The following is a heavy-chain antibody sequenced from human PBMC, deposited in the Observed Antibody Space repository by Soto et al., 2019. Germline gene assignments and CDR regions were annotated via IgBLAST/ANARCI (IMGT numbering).Heavy chain of an antibody. Sequence: GGSLRLSCAASGFTFSSYGMHWVRQAPGKGLEWVAVISYDGSNKYYADSVKGRFTISRDNSKNTLYLQMNSLRAEDTAVYYCAKDIVATIRAFDIWGQGTMVTVSS. CDR1: GFTFSSYG. CDR3: AKDIVATIRAFDI. J-gene: IGHJ3*02. D-gene: IGHD5-12*01. V-gene: IGHV3-30*18. CDR2: ISYDGSNK.